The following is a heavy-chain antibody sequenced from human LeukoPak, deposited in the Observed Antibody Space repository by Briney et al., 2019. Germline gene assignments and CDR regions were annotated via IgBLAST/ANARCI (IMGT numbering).Heavy chain of an antibody. D-gene: IGHD3-22*01. CDR2: ISSSSSYI. CDR1: GFTFSSYS. J-gene: IGHJ4*02. CDR3: ARGDYYDSSGYYNY. V-gene: IGHV3-21*01. Sequence: NPGGSLGLSCAASGFTFSSYSMNWVRQAPGKGLEWVSSISSSSSYIYYADSVKDRFTISRDNAKNSLYLQMNSLRAEDTAVYYCARGDYYDSSGYYNYWGQGTLVTVSS.